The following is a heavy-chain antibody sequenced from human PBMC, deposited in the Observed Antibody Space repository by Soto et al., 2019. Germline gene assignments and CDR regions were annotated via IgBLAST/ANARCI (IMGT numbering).Heavy chain of an antibody. J-gene: IGHJ4*02. CDR1: GFTFSNHA. CDR2: ISGSGGST. V-gene: IGHV3-64D*08. CDR3: AKDSCYAVTYDY. Sequence: PGGSLRLSCSASGFTFSNHAMHWVRQAPGKRLEYISAISGSGGSTHYADSVKSRFTISRDNSRNTLYLQMSSLTTEDTALYYCAKDSCYAVTYDYWGLGTLVTVSS. D-gene: IGHD4-17*01.